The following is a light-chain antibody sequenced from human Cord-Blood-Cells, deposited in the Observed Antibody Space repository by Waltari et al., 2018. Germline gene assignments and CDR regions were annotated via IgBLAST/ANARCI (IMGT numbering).Light chain of an antibody. J-gene: IGKJ1*01. CDR2: GAS. V-gene: IGKV3-15*01. Sequence: ELVMTQTPATLSVSPGERVTLSCRASQSVSSNLAWYQQKPGQAPRLLIYGASTRATGIPARFSGSGSGTEFTLTISSLQSEDFAVYYCQQYNNWPPTFGQGTKVEIK. CDR3: QQYNNWPPT. CDR1: QSVSSN.